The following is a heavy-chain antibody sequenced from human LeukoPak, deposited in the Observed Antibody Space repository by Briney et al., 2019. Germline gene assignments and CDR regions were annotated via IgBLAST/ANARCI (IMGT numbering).Heavy chain of an antibody. Sequence: ASVKVSCKASGYTFINDGLTWVRQAPGQGFEWMGWISAYTGSTNYAQKLQGRVTMPTDPSTSTAYMDLRSLRSDDTAVYYCARTVGATGAFDIWGQGTMVIVSS. D-gene: IGHD1-26*01. CDR2: ISAYTGST. CDR1: GYTFINDG. J-gene: IGHJ3*02. CDR3: ARTVGATGAFDI. V-gene: IGHV1-18*01.